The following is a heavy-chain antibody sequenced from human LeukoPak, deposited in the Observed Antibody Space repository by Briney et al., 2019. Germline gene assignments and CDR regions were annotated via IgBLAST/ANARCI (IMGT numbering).Heavy chain of an antibody. CDR3: ARVKSVGYFDY. CDR2: IYSGGST. CDR1: GFTVSSNY. Sequence: GGSLRLSCAASGFTVSSNYMSWVRQAPGKGLEWVSVIYSGGSTYYADSVKGRFTISRDNSKNTLYLQMNSLRAEDTAVYYCARVKSVGYFDYWGQGTLVTVPS. D-gene: IGHD1-26*01. V-gene: IGHV3-53*01. J-gene: IGHJ4*02.